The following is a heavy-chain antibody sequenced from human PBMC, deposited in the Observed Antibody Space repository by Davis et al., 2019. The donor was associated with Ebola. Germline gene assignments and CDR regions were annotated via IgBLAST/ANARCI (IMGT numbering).Heavy chain of an antibody. V-gene: IGHV3-7*01. CDR2: IKQDGSEK. D-gene: IGHD4-17*01. J-gene: IGHJ6*03. Sequence: GESLKISCAASGFTFSSYWMHWVRQAPGKGLEWVANIKQDGSEKYYVDSVKGRFTISRDNAKNSLYLQMNSLRAEDTAVYYCARVGDYGGIYYYYYMDVWGKGTTVTVSS. CDR3: ARVGDYGGIYYYYYMDV. CDR1: GFTFSSYW.